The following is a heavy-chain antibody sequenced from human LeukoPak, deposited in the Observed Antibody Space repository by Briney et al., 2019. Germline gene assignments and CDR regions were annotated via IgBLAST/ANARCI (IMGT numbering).Heavy chain of an antibody. CDR1: GGSFRGYY. D-gene: IGHD1-26*01. J-gene: IGHJ4*02. Sequence: PSETLSLTCAVYGGSFRGYYWSWIRQPPGKGLEWIGEISHRGSTNYNPSLKSRVTISVDTSKNQFSLKLNSVTAADTAVYYCARGDASVGLSYWGQGALVTVSS. CDR3: ARGDASVGLSY. CDR2: ISHRGST. V-gene: IGHV4-34*01.